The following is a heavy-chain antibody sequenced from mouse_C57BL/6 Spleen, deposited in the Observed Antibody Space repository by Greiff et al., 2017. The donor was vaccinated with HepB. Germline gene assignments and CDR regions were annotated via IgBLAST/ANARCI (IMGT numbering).Heavy chain of an antibody. V-gene: IGHV1-81*01. CDR2: IYPRSGNT. D-gene: IGHD2-4*01. Sequence: QVQLQQSGAELARPGASVKLSCKASGYTFTSYGISWVKQRTGQGLEWIGEIYPRSGNTYYNEKFKGKATLTADKSSSTAYMELRSLTSEDSAVYFCARSDYDYEYFDYWGQGTTLTVSS. J-gene: IGHJ2*01. CDR1: GYTFTSYG. CDR3: ARSDYDYEYFDY.